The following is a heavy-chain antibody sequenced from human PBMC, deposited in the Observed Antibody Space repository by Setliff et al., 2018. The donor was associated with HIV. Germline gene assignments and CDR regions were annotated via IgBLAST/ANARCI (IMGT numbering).Heavy chain of an antibody. V-gene: IGHV3-23*01. CDR1: GFTFSNYG. Sequence: LRLSCAASGFTFSNYGMTWVRQAPGKGLEWVSAISGSGDSTFYADSVQGRFTISRDNSKNTLYLQMNSLRAEDTAVYYCAKETFYYDSSGYWPEPGYYFDYWGQGTLVTISS. J-gene: IGHJ4*02. CDR2: ISGSGDST. D-gene: IGHD3-22*01. CDR3: AKETFYYDSSGYWPEPGYYFDY.